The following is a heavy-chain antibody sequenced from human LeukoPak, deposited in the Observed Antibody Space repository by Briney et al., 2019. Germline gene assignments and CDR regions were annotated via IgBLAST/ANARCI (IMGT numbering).Heavy chain of an antibody. Sequence: ASVTVSCKTSSSTFSTYGITWVRQAPGQGLEWMGWINTHKGNTYYAREFQDRVSMTTDASTTTAYMELRSLRSDDTAIYYCATYYSGSGSFTTQFDHWGQGTPVTVSS. CDR3: ATYYSGSGSFTTQFDH. CDR1: SSTFSTYG. V-gene: IGHV1-18*04. J-gene: IGHJ4*02. D-gene: IGHD3-10*01. CDR2: INTHKGNT.